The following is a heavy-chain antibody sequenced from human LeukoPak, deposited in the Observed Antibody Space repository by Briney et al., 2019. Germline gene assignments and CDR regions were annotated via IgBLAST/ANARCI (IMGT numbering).Heavy chain of an antibody. V-gene: IGHV1-46*01. CDR1: GYTFTNNY. Sequence: ASVKVSCKASGYTFTNNYLHWVRQAPGQGLEWMGMIYPRDGSTSYAQNFQGRVTVTRDTSATTVHMELRGLRSEDTAVYYCARDQEGFDYWGQGTVVTVSS. J-gene: IGHJ4*02. CDR3: ARDQEGFDY. CDR2: IYPRDGST.